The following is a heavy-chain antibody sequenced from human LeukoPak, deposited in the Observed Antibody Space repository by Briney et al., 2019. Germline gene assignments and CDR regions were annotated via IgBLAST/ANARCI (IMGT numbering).Heavy chain of an antibody. D-gene: IGHD6-13*01. Sequence: PSETLSLTCAVSGGSISSSNWWSWVRQPPGKGLEWIGEIYHSGSTNYNPSLKSRVTISVDKSKNQFSLKLSSVTAADTAVYYCARDEMFAAAGFYYYYYGMDVWGQGTTVTVSS. J-gene: IGHJ6*02. CDR2: IYHSGST. CDR1: GGSISSSNW. CDR3: ARDEMFAAAGFYYYYYGMDV. V-gene: IGHV4-4*02.